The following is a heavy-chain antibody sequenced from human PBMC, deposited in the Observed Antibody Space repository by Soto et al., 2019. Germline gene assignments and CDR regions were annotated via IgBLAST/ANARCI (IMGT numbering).Heavy chain of an antibody. CDR3: ARDRGTTVVNHAFDI. CDR1: GFTFSSSY. V-gene: IGHV3-48*02. D-gene: IGHD4-17*01. Sequence: GGSLRLSCVASGFTFSSSYMTWVRQAPGRGLEWVAYISSSSKTIYYADSVKGRFTISRDNAKNSLFLQMNSLRDEDTAVYYCARDRGTTVVNHAFDICGQGTMVTVSS. J-gene: IGHJ3*02. CDR2: ISSSSKTI.